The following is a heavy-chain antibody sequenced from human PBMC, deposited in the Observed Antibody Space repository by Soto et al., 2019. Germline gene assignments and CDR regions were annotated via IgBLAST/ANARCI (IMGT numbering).Heavy chain of an antibody. D-gene: IGHD5-18*01. Sequence: GGSLRLSCVAFEFTFITYAMTWVRQAPGKGLEWVSGISGSGATTYYADSVKGRFTISRDNSKNTLYLQMNSLRAEDTAVYYCAGDRVDTAMVKLRSSAWGQGTTVTVSS. CDR3: AGDRVDTAMVKLRSSA. J-gene: IGHJ6*02. V-gene: IGHV3-23*01. CDR1: EFTFITYA. CDR2: ISGSGATT.